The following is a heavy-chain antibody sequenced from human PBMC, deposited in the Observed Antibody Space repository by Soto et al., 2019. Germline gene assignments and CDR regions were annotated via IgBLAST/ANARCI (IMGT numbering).Heavy chain of an antibody. J-gene: IGHJ6*02. CDR1: GFAFSSYT. D-gene: IGHD3-16*01. CDR2: INPTDSYI. CDR3: ARLGRGGHEMEV. Sequence: EVRLEESGGGLVKPGGSLRLSCAASGFAFSSYTMNWVRQAPGQGLEWVSSINPTDSYIYYGDSVQGRFTISRDNTNNLVNLDINSLREEDTDVYYCARLGRGGHEMEVWGQGTKVIVSS. V-gene: IGHV3-21*06.